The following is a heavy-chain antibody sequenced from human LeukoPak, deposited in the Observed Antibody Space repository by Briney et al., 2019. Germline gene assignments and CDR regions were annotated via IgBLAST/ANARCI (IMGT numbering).Heavy chain of an antibody. Sequence: GGSLRLSCAASGFTVSSNYMSWVRQAPGKGLEWVSVIYSGGSTYYADSVKGRFTISRDNSKNTLYLQMNSLRAEDTAVYYCARVAGSGYYEYYFDYWGQGTLATVSS. J-gene: IGHJ4*02. CDR2: IYSGGST. CDR3: ARVAGSGYYEYYFDY. CDR1: GFTVSSNY. V-gene: IGHV3-53*01. D-gene: IGHD3-22*01.